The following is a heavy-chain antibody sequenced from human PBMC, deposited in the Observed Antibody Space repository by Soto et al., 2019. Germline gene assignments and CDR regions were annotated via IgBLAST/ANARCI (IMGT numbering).Heavy chain of an antibody. CDR1: GGSISSGDYY. D-gene: IGHD5-12*01. CDR3: ARGWLQSPFNFDY. CDR2: IYYSGST. V-gene: IGHV4-30-4*01. Sequence: QVQLQESGPGLVKPSQTLSLTCTVSGGSISSGDYYWSWIRQPPGKGLEWIGYIYYSGSTYYNPSLKSRVTISVDTSKDQFSLKLSSVTAADTAVYYCARGWLQSPFNFDYWGQGTLVTVSS. J-gene: IGHJ4*02.